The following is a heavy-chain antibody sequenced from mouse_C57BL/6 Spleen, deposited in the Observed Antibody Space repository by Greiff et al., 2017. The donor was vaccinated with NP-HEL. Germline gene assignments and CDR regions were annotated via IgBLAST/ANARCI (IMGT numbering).Heavy chain of an antibody. CDR2: ISSGGSYT. V-gene: IGHV5-6*01. J-gene: IGHJ4*01. Sequence: EVQVVESGGDLVKPGGSLKLSCAASGFTFSSYGMSWVRQTPDKRLEWVATISSGGSYTYYPDSVKGRFTISRDNAKNTLYLQMSSLKSEDTAMYYCARHEDYYGSSYVDYYAMDYWGQGTSVTVSS. D-gene: IGHD1-1*01. CDR1: GFTFSSYG. CDR3: ARHEDYYGSSYVDYYAMDY.